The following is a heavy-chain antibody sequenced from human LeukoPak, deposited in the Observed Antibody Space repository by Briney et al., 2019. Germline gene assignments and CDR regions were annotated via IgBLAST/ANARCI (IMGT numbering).Heavy chain of an antibody. Sequence: GGSLRLSCAASGFTFSSFWMHWVRQAPGKGLVWVSRINSDGSSTSCADSVKRRFTVSRDNAKNTLSLQMNSVRAEDTPVYYYSRERTGDPGTFDYWREGTLATVTS. CDR2: INSDGSST. CDR1: GFTFSSFW. V-gene: IGHV3-74*01. CDR3: SRERTGDPGTFDY. J-gene: IGHJ4*02. D-gene: IGHD7-27*01.